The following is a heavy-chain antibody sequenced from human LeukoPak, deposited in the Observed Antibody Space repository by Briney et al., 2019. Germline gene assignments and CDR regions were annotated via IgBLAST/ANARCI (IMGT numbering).Heavy chain of an antibody. V-gene: IGHV4-59*08. Sequence: SETLSLTCTVSGGSISSYYWSWIRQPPGKGLEWIGYIYYSGSTNYNPSLKSRVTISVDTSKNQFSLKLNSVTAADTAVYYCARHPLRGGFDYWGQGTLVTVSS. CDR2: IYYSGST. CDR1: GGSISSYY. CDR3: ARHPLRGGFDY. J-gene: IGHJ4*02.